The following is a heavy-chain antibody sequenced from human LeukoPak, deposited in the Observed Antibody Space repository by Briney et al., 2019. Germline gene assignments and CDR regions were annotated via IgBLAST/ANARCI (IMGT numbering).Heavy chain of an antibody. Sequence: PGGSLRLSCAASGFTFGDFAMHWVRQAPGKGLEWVSPIIWDGGITYYADSVKGRFTISRDNSKPSLYLQMNSLRPEDTAIYYCAKDKGSGSFAISFFDSWGQGALVTVSS. CDR3: AKDKGSGSFAISFFDS. CDR2: IIWDGGIT. V-gene: IGHV3-43D*03. J-gene: IGHJ4*02. D-gene: IGHD3-10*01. CDR1: GFTFGDFA.